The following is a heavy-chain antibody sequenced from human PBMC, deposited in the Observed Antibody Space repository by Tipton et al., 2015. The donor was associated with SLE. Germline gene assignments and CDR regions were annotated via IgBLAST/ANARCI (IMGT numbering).Heavy chain of an antibody. J-gene: IGHJ5*02. Sequence: SLRLSCAASGFTFSSYGMSWVRQAPGKGLEWVSSISDSGSSTYYADSVKGRFTMSRDNSKNTLYLQMNSLRAEDTAVYYCAKRMSDSRVTTAGSWGQGTLVTVSS. CDR3: AKRMSDSRVTTAGS. CDR2: ISDSGSST. D-gene: IGHD4-17*01. CDR1: GFTFSSYG. V-gene: IGHV3-23*01.